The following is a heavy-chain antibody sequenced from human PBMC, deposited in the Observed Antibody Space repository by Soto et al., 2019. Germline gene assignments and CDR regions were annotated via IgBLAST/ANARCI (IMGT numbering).Heavy chain of an antibody. V-gene: IGHV3-11*01. J-gene: IGHJ3*02. Sequence: GGAPRLSCAAPGFSFRDYYMSWIPQGPGKGVGWVSYISSSGSTILYADSVKGRFTISKDNAENSLYLQMNSLRGEDTAVYYCARGGYYDILTGGPIGGFDIWGQGTMVTVSS. CDR2: ISSSGSTI. CDR1: GFSFRDYY. D-gene: IGHD3-9*01. CDR3: ARGGYYDILTGGPIGGFDI.